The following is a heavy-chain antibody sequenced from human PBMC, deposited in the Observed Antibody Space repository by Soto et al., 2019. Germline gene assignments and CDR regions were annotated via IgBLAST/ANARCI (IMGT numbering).Heavy chain of an antibody. CDR1: GGTFSSYA. J-gene: IGHJ5*02. CDR3: ARYHDRLNWFDP. CDR2: IIPIFGTA. Sequence: QVQLVQSGAEVKKPGSSVKVSCKASGGTFSSYAISWVRQAPGQGLEWMGGIIPIFGTANYAQKFQGRVTITADESTSTAYMDLSSLRSEDTAGYYCARYHDRLNWFDPWGQGTLVTVSS. V-gene: IGHV1-69*01. D-gene: IGHD3-22*01.